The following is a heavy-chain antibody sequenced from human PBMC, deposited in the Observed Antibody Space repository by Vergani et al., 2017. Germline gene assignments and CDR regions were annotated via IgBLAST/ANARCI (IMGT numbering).Heavy chain of an antibody. CDR3: TTAWGLYYLHGEYFQY. V-gene: IGHV3-23*01. D-gene: IGHD3-10*01. J-gene: IGHJ1*01. CDR2: ISSGGGDI. CDR1: GFTFDTYT. Sequence: EVQLLESGGGLVQPGGSRRLSCAGAGFTFDTYTMAYVRQAPGKGLEWVATISSGGGDIFYADSVKGRFTISRDNSKNTLFLQMNSLKDEDPAVYYCTTAWGLYYLHGEYFQYWGRGTLVSVSS.